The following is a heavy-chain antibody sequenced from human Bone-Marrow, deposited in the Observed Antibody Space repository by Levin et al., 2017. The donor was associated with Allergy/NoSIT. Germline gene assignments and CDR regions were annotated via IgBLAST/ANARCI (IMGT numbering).Heavy chain of an antibody. V-gene: IGHV1-2*06. Sequence: GASVKVSCKASGYSFTDYYIHWLRQAPGQGLEWVGRLKPDTGDIIYAQKFQGRVTLTRDTTISTAYLELISLTSNDPAVYYCSRVMAAVTERDYWGQGTLVTVSS. CDR1: GYSFTDYY. J-gene: IGHJ4*02. D-gene: IGHD2-21*02. CDR2: LKPDTGDI. CDR3: SRVMAAVTERDY.